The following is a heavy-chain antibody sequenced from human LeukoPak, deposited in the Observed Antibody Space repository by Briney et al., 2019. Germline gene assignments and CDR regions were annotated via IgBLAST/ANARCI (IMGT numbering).Heavy chain of an antibody. J-gene: IGHJ4*02. CDR2: ISRSGSP. D-gene: IGHD3-16*01. V-gene: IGHV4-61*02. CDR1: GGSISSDSDY. Sequence: PSETLSLTCTASGGSISSDSDYWSWIRQPAGKGLEWIGRISRSGSPDYNPSLKSRVAISVDTSKNQFSLKLTSVTATDTAVYYRARLLIYTPCFDYWSQGTLVTVSS. CDR3: ARLLIYTPCFDY.